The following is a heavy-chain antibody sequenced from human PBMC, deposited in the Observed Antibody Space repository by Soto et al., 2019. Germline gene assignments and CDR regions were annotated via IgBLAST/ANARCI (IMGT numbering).Heavy chain of an antibody. Sequence: SETLSLICAVSGGSISSGGYSWSWIRQPPGKGLEWIGYIYHSGSTYYNPSLKSRVTISVDRSKNQFSLKLSSVTAADTAVYYCARGGDDEGVDYWGQGTLVTVSS. CDR3: ARGGDDEGVDY. CDR1: GGSISSGGYS. D-gene: IGHD4-17*01. J-gene: IGHJ4*02. CDR2: IYHSGST. V-gene: IGHV4-30-2*01.